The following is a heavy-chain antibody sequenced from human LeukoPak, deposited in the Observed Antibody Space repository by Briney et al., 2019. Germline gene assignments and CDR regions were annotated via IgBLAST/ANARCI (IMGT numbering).Heavy chain of an antibody. Sequence: SETLSLTCTVSGYSISSGHYWGWIRQPPGKGLEWIGSIYYSGSTYYNPSLKSRVTISVDTSKNQFSLKLSSVTAADTAVYYCARYIREMATIYIDYWGQGTLVTVSS. CDR3: ARYIREMATIYIDY. CDR2: IYYSGST. CDR1: GYSISSGHY. D-gene: IGHD5-24*01. V-gene: IGHV4-38-2*02. J-gene: IGHJ4*02.